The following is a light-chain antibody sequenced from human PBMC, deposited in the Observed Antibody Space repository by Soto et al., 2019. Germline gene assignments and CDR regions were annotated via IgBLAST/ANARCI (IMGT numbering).Light chain of an antibody. CDR3: AAWDDSLRGVV. CDR1: TSNIGNYA. Sequence: QSVLTQPPSLSEAPRHSVTISCSGSTSNIGNYAVNWYQQLPGKAPKLLIYYNDLVASGVSARFSGSKSGTSASLAISWLQTDDEADYYCAAWDDSLRGVVFGGGTKVTVL. CDR2: YND. J-gene: IGLJ2*01. V-gene: IGLV1-36*01.